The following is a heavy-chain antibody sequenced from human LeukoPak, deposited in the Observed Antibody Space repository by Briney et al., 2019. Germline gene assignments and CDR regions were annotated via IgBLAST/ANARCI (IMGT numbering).Heavy chain of an antibody. Sequence: PGGSLRLSCAASGFTFSGSAMHWVRQAPGKGLEWIGRIRSKANSYATEYAASVKGRFTISRDDSKNTAYLQMNSLKTEDSAVYYCTRSGYSYGGGGDYWGQGTLVTVSS. J-gene: IGHJ4*02. CDR3: TRSGYSYGGGGDY. D-gene: IGHD5-18*01. V-gene: IGHV3-73*01. CDR1: GFTFSGSA. CDR2: IRSKANSYAT.